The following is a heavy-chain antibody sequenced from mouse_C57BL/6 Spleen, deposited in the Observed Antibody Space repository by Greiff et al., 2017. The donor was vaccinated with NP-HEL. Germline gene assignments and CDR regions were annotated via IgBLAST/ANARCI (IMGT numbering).Heavy chain of an antibody. CDR1: GFTFTDYY. CDR3: AGYRVLRSFYAVDY. V-gene: IGHV7-3*01. J-gene: IGHJ4*01. Sequence: EVQLVESGGGLVQPGGSLSLSCAASGFTFTDYYMSWVRQPPGKALEWLGFIRNKANGYTTEYSASVKGRFTISRDNSQSVLYLQMNALRAEDSATYYVAGYRVLRSFYAVDYWGQVTSVTVSS. CDR2: IRNKANGYTT. D-gene: IGHD1-1*01.